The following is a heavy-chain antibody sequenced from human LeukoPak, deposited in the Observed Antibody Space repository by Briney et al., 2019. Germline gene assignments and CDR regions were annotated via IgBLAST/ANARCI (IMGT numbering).Heavy chain of an antibody. V-gene: IGHV3-30-3*01. Sequence: GGSLRLSCEASGFTFSSYAMHWVRQAPGKGLEWVAVISYDGSNKYNADSVKGRFTISRDNSKNTLYLQMNSLRAEDTAVYYCARDLEGKAAGDYWGQGTLVTVSS. CDR1: GFTFSSYA. CDR3: ARDLEGKAAGDY. CDR2: ISYDGSNK. D-gene: IGHD6-13*01. J-gene: IGHJ4*02.